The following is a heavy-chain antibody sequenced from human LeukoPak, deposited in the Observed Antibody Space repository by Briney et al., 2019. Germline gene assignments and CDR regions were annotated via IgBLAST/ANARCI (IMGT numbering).Heavy chain of an antibody. V-gene: IGHV3-23*01. J-gene: IGHJ4*02. CDR1: GFTFSSYA. CDR3: ARNYYDSSGYYYLPDY. Sequence: PGGSLRLSCAASGFTFSSYAMSWVRQAPGKGLEWVSAISGSGGSTYYADSVKGRFTISRDNSKNTLYLQMNSLRAEDTAVYYCARNYYDSSGYYYLPDYWGQGTLVTVSS. CDR2: ISGSGGST. D-gene: IGHD3-22*01.